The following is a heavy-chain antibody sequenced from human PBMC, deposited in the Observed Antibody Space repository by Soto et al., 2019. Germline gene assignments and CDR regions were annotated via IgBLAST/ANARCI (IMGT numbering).Heavy chain of an antibody. J-gene: IGHJ4*02. V-gene: IGHV1-18*01. Sequence: VASVKVSCKTSGYTFSSYTIAWVRQAPGQGLEWLGWISPDDGNTEYEQKFQGRVTMTADTLTSNAYMELRSLKYDDTAVYYCARVEAPFGESLHWGQGTPVTVSS. CDR3: ARVEAPFGESLH. D-gene: IGHD3-10*01. CDR2: ISPDDGNT. CDR1: GYTFSSYT.